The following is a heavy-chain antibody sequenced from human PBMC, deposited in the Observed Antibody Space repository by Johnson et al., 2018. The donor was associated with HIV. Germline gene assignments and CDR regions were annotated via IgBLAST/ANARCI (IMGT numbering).Heavy chain of an antibody. CDR1: GFTFDDYG. CDR3: AKESSYYYDNSGPY. J-gene: IGHJ3*01. D-gene: IGHD3-22*01. CDR2: INWNGGSP. V-gene: IGHV3-20*04. Sequence: VQLVESGGAVVRPGGSLRLSCTASGFTFDDYGMNWVRQVPGQGLEWVSGINWNGGSPSYADSVKGRFTISRDNSKNTLYLQMNSLRAEDKAVYYCAKESSYYYDNSGPYWGQGTMVTVSS.